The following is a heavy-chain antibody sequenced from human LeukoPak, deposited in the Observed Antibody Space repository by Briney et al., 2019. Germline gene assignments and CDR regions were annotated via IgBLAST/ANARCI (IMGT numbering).Heavy chain of an antibody. V-gene: IGHV3-53*04. CDR1: GFTVTTNY. J-gene: IGHJ4*02. D-gene: IGHD3-3*01. Sequence: GGSLRLSCAASGFTVTTNYMSWVRQAPGKGLEWVSVIYSGGSTYYADSVKGRFTISRHNSKNTLYLQMDSLRDGDTAVYYCARGDFWSGYYTGLYWGQGTLVTVSS. CDR3: ARGDFWSGYYTGLY. CDR2: IYSGGST.